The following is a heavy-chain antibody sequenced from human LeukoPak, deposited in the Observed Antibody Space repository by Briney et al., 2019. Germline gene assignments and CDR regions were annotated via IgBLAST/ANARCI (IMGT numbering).Heavy chain of an antibody. CDR3: AKANIVVVPAATRKYYYYYMDV. Sequence: ETLSLNCTVSGASISSYYWSWIRQPPGKGLEWVSAISGSGGSTYYADSVKGRFTISRDNSKNTLYLQMNSLRAEDTAVYYCAKANIVVVPAATRKYYYYYMDVWGKGTTVTVSS. D-gene: IGHD2-2*01. J-gene: IGHJ6*03. CDR2: ISGSGGST. V-gene: IGHV3-23*01. CDR1: GASISSYY.